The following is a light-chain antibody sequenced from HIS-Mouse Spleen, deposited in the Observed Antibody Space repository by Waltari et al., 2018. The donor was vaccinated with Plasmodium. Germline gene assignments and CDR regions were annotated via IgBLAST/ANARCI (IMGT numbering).Light chain of an antibody. CDR2: KDS. Sequence: RITCSGDALPKQYAYWYHQKPGQAPVLVIYKDSERPSGIPERFSGSSSGTTVTLTISGVQAEDEADYYCQSADSSGTYQVFGGGTKLTVL. J-gene: IGLJ2*01. CDR3: QSADSSGTYQV. V-gene: IGLV3-25*03. CDR1: ALPKQY.